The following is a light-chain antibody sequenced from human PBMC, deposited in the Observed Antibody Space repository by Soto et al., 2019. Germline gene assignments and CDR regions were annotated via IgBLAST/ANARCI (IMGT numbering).Light chain of an antibody. CDR3: QQYAGSLYT. CDR1: QSVTSN. J-gene: IGKJ2*01. CDR2: GAS. V-gene: IGKV3-15*01. Sequence: EIVMTQSPATLSVSPGERATLSCRASQSVTSNLAWYQQKPGRAPRLLIYGASTRATGIPARFSGSGSGTEFTLTISNLQSEDFAVYYCQQYAGSLYTFAQGTKVDIK.